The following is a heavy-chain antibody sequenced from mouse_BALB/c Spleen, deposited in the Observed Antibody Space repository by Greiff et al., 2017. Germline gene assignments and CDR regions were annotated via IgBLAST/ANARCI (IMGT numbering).Heavy chain of an antibody. CDR1: GFSLTSYG. CDR2: IWSGGST. CDR3: ARNKDYRYDGLAY. V-gene: IGHV2-2*02. J-gene: IGHJ3*01. D-gene: IGHD2-14*01. Sequence: QVQLQQPGPGLVQPSQSLSITCTVSGFSLTSYGVHWVRQSPGKGLEWLGVIWSGGSTDYNAAFISRLSISKDNSKSQVFFKMNSLQANDTAIYYCARNKDYRYDGLAYWGQGTLVTVSA.